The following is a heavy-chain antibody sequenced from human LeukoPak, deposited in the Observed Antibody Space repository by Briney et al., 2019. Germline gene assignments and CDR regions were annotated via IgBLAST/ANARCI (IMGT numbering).Heavy chain of an antibody. CDR2: ISYDGSNK. CDR1: GFTFSSYG. Sequence: GGSLRLSCAASGFTFSSYGMHWVRQAPGKGLEWVAVISYDGSNKYNEDSVKGRFTISRDNSKNTLYLQMNSLRAEDTAVYYCARDQTYYYDSSGYLFDYWGQGTLVTVSS. D-gene: IGHD3-22*01. J-gene: IGHJ4*02. V-gene: IGHV3-30*03. CDR3: ARDQTYYYDSSGYLFDY.